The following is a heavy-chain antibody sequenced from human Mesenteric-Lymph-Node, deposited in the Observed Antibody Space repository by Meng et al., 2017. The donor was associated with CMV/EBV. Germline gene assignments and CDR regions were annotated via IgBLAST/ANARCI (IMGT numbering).Heavy chain of an antibody. CDR3: SREAAAGSFDP. CDR2: INSDGSHT. D-gene: IGHD6-13*01. Sequence: GESLKISCAASGFTFSSYAMSWVRQAPGKGLVWVSRINSDGSHTHYADSVKGRFTISRDNAKNTLYLQVNSLRAEDTAVYYCSREAAAGSFDPWGQGTLVTVSS. CDR1: GFTFSSYA. J-gene: IGHJ5*02. V-gene: IGHV3-74*01.